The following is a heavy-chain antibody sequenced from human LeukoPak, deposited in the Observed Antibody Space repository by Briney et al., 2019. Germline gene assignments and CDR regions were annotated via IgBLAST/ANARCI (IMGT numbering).Heavy chain of an antibody. D-gene: IGHD3-10*01. Sequence: SVKLSCKASGGTFSSYGISWVRQAPGQGLEWVGGISPSFSTANYAQQFQGRVTITADESTRTAYMELSSLRSEDTAVYYCVRLSAGGYYYGSGFVYWGQGTLVTVSS. V-gene: IGHV1-69*01. CDR2: ISPSFSTA. J-gene: IGHJ4*02. CDR3: VRLSAGGYYYGSGFVY. CDR1: GGTFSSYG.